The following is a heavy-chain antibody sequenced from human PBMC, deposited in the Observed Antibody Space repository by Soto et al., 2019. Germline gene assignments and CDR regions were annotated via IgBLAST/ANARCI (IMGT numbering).Heavy chain of an antibody. V-gene: IGHV3-7*05. Sequence: EVQLVESGGGLVQPGGSLRLSCLASEFTFNTYWMNWVRQAPGRGLEWVANIKDDGSEKNYVDSVKGRFTISRDNAKNSLYLQMNSLRGEDTAVYFCAGEWGTPGRGSAVGYYYHYGMDVWGQGTTVTVSS. CDR3: AGEWGTPGRGSAVGYYYHYGMDV. D-gene: IGHD6-19*01. CDR1: EFTFNTYW. J-gene: IGHJ6*02. CDR2: IKDDGSEK.